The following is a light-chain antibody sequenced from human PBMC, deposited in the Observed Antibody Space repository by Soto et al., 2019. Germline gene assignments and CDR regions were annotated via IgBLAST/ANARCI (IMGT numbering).Light chain of an antibody. J-gene: IGLJ2*01. CDR1: SSDIGAYEH. CDR3: ASKTTSATVL. Sequence: QSALTQPSSMSASPGQSITISCTGTSSDIGAYEHVSWYQQRPGRAPKVLIYDVRIRPSEVSNRFSGSKSGDTASLTISGLQAEDEAVYYCASKTTSATVLFGGGTKLTVL. V-gene: IGLV2-14*03. CDR2: DVR.